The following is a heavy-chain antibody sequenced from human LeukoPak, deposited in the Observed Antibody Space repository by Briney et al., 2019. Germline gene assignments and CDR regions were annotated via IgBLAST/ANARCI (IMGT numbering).Heavy chain of an antibody. CDR1: GYTFTDYY. CDR3: ARRGSGYGHDY. CDR2: INPNNDDT. Sequence: ASVKASCKASGYTFTDYYMHWVRQAPGQGLEWMGWINPNNDDTNYAQKFQGRVTMTRDTSISTAYMELSSLTSDDTAVYYCARRGSGYGHDYWGQGTLVTVSS. V-gene: IGHV1-2*02. D-gene: IGHD3-10*01. J-gene: IGHJ4*02.